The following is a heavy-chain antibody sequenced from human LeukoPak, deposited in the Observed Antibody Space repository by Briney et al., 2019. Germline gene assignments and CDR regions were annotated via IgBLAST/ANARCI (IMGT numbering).Heavy chain of an antibody. CDR1: GFTFSSYG. CDR2: ISYDGSNK. CDR3: AKDGMYSSPDF. V-gene: IGHV3-30*18. D-gene: IGHD6-13*01. Sequence: SGGSLRLSCAASGFTFSSYGMHWVRQAPGMGLEWVAVISYDGSNKYYADSVKGRFTISRDNSKNTLYLQMNSLRAEDTAVYYCAKDGMYSSPDFRGQGTLVTVSS. J-gene: IGHJ4*02.